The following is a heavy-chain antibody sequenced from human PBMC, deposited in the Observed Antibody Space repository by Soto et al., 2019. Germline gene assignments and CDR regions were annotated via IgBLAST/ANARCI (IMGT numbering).Heavy chain of an antibody. J-gene: IGHJ6*02. D-gene: IGHD3-3*01. V-gene: IGHV3-23*01. CDR2: ISANGRKT. CDR3: VKDLNYDCWSGYNYYALEI. Sequence: GGSLRLYCVPARLIINSYAMNRVRQAPVKVLEWDSGISANGRKTPYADSVKGRFTISRDNSKNTLFLQLTSLRVDDTAVYYCVKDLNYDCWSGYNYYALEIWGQGTTVAFAS. CDR1: RLIINSYA.